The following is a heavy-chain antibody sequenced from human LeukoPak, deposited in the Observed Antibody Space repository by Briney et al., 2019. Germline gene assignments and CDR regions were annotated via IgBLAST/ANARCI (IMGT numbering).Heavy chain of an antibody. CDR3: ARLEGSWFDP. D-gene: IGHD2-15*01. CDR2: IYISGST. Sequence: PSETLSLTCTVSGGSISSYYWSWIRQPPGKGLEWIGYIYISGSTNYNPSLKSRVTISVDTSKNQFSLKLSSVTAADTAVYYCARLEGSWFDPWGQGTLVTVSS. CDR1: GGSISSYY. J-gene: IGHJ5*02. V-gene: IGHV4-4*09.